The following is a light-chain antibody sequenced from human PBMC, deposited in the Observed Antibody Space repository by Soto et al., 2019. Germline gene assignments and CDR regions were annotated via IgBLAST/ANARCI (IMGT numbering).Light chain of an antibody. Sequence: EIVLTQSPGTLSLSPGQRATLSCRAIQSLTNSFIAWYQQKPGQAPRLLIYDTSSRATGIPDRFSGSGSGTEFTLTISSLQSEDFAVYYCQQYNNWPPITFGQGTRLEIK. CDR1: QSLTNSF. V-gene: IGKV3-20*01. CDR3: QQYNNWPPIT. CDR2: DTS. J-gene: IGKJ5*01.